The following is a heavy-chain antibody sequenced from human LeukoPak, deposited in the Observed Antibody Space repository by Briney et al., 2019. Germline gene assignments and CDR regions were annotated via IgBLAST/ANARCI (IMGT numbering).Heavy chain of an antibody. CDR2: INHSGST. D-gene: IGHD3-3*02. CDR1: GGSFSGYY. V-gene: IGHV4-34*01. J-gene: IGHJ4*02. CDR3: ARGRNPSKTAGFALRY. Sequence: PSETLSLTCAVYGGSFSGYYWSWIRQPPGKGLEWIGEINHSGSTNYNPSLKSRVTISVDTSKNQFSLKLSSVTAADTAVYYCARGRNPSKTAGFALRYWGQGTLVTVSS.